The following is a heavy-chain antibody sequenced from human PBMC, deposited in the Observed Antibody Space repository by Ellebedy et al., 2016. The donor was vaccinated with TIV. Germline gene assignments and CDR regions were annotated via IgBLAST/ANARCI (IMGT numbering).Heavy chain of an antibody. CDR1: GFTFSTYA. CDR2: LTTGGVT. CDR3: AKDSGRSGWISDY. J-gene: IGHJ4*02. V-gene: IGHV3-23*01. Sequence: PGGSLRLSCVVSGFTFSTYAMRWFRQAPGKGLEWVSALTTGGVTFYADSVKGRFTISRDSSKNTLYLQMNSLRVEETAIYFCAKDSGRSGWISDYWGQGTLVTGSS. D-gene: IGHD3-10*01.